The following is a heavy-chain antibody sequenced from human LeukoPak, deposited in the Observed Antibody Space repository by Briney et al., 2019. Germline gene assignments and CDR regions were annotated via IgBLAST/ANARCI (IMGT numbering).Heavy chain of an antibody. V-gene: IGHV3-23*01. D-gene: IGHD6-13*01. J-gene: IGHJ5*02. CDR2: ISGSGDST. CDR3: AKEGSYSSSWYGWFDP. CDR1: GFTFSSYA. Sequence: PGGSLRLSCAASGFTFSSYAMSWVRQAPGKGLEWVSAISGSGDSTYYADSVKGRFTISRDNSKNTLYLQMNSLRAEDTAVYYCAKEGSYSSSWYGWFDPWGQGTLVTVSS.